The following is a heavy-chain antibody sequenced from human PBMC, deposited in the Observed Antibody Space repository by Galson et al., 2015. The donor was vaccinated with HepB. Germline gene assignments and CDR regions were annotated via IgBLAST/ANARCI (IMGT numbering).Heavy chain of an antibody. CDR3: ARGEYVWASYRDQYYYGMDV. Sequence: SVKVSCKASGYTFTSYGISWVRQAPGQGLEWMGWISACNGNTKYAQKLQGRVTMTTDTSTSTAYMELRSLRSDDTAVYYCARGEYVWASYRDQYYYGMDVCGQGITVTVSS. CDR2: ISACNGNT. J-gene: IGHJ6*02. D-gene: IGHD3-16*02. V-gene: IGHV1-18*01. CDR1: GYTFTSYG.